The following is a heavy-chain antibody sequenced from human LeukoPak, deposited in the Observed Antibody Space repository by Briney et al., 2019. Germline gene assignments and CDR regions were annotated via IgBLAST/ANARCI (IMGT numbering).Heavy chain of an antibody. D-gene: IGHD2-2*01. CDR2: IYTSGIT. CDR1: GGSISSYY. CDR3: ARGGIPAAISMNWFDP. Sequence: SGTLSLTCAVSGGSISSYYWSWIRQPAGKGLEWIGRIYTSGITSYNPSFKSRVTMSVDTSKNQFSLKLISVTAADTAVYYCARGGIPAAISMNWFDPWGQGTLVTVSS. V-gene: IGHV4-4*07. J-gene: IGHJ5*02.